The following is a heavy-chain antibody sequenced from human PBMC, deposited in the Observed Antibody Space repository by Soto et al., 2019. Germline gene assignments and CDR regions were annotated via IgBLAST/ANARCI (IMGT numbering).Heavy chain of an antibody. CDR1: GGSISSYY. D-gene: IGHD7-27*01. V-gene: IGHV4-39*01. J-gene: IGHJ4*02. CDR3: ARRWGYSFDY. CDR2: IYYSGST. Sequence: PSETLSLTCTVSGGSISSYYWGWIRRPPGKGLEWIGSIYYSGSTCYNPSLKSRVTISVDTSKNQFSLKLSSVTAADTAVYYCARRWGYSFDYWGQGTLVTVYS.